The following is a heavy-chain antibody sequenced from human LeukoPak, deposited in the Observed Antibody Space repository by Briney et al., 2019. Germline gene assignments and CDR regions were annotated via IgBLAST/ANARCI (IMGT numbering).Heavy chain of an antibody. CDR2: INPKSGGT. Sequence: ASVKVSCKASGYTFTGYYMHWVRQAPGQGLEWMGWINPKSGGTNYAQKFQGRVTMTRDTSISTAYMELSRLRSDDTAVYYCARARRDYYDSSGYYRYYFDYWGQGTLVTVSS. CDR3: ARARRDYYDSSGYYRYYFDY. CDR1: GYTFTGYY. V-gene: IGHV1-2*02. D-gene: IGHD3-22*01. J-gene: IGHJ4*02.